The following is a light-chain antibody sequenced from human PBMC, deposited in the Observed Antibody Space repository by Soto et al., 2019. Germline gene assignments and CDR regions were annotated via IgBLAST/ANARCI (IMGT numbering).Light chain of an antibody. CDR2: DAS. Sequence: DIQMTESPSTLSASVGARVTITCRASQSISSWLAWYQQKTGKAPKLLIYDASSLESGVPSRFSGSGSGTEFTLTISGLQNEDFATYYCQHSYSMPIAFGQGTRLEIK. CDR1: QSISSW. CDR3: QHSYSMPIA. J-gene: IGKJ5*01. V-gene: IGKV1-5*01.